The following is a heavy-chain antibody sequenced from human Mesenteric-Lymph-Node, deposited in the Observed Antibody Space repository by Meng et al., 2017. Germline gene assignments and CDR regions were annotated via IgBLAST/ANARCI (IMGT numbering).Heavy chain of an antibody. CDR3: ARDPGGEAAIGL. J-gene: IGHJ2*01. Sequence: EVQLVESGGGLVKPGGSLRLSCAASGFTFSSYSMNWFRQAPGKGLEWVSSISSSSSYIYYADSVKGRFTISRDNAKNSLYLQMNSLRAEDTALYYCARDPGGEAAIGLWGRGTLVTVSS. V-gene: IGHV3-21*01. CDR2: ISSSSSYI. D-gene: IGHD2-2*01. CDR1: GFTFSSYS.